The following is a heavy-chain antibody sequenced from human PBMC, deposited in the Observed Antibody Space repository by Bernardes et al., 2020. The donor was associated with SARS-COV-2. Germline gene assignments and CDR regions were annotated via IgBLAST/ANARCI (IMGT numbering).Heavy chain of an antibody. CDR2: IHTRGST. D-gene: IGHD6-13*01. J-gene: IGHJ4*02. V-gene: IGHV4-4*07. Sequence: SETLSLSCTVSGSSVTTYFCSWIRQSAGKGLEWIGRIHTRGSTNYNPSLKSRVSISVDTSKNQFSLKLSSVTAADTAVYYCAREAGFFDSWGQGTLVTVSS. CDR1: GSSVTTYF. CDR3: AREAGFFDS.